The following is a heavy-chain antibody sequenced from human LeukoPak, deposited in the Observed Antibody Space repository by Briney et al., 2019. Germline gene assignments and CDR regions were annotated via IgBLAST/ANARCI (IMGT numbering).Heavy chain of an antibody. V-gene: IGHV1-18*01. Sequence: ASVKVSCKASGGTFSSYAISWVRQAPGQGLEWMGWISAYNGNTNYAQKLQGRVTMTTDTSTSTAYMELRSLRSDDTAVYYCATSSVYYGYWGQGTLVTVSS. J-gene: IGHJ4*02. D-gene: IGHD3-22*01. CDR2: ISAYNGNT. CDR3: ATSSVYYGY. CDR1: GGTFSSYA.